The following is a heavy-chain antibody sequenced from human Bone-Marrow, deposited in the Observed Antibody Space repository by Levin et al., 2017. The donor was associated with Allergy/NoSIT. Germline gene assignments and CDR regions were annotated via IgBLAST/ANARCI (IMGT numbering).Heavy chain of an antibody. V-gene: IGHV3-7*01. CDR2: INPDGSEK. J-gene: IGHJ4*02. CDR3: AKGGGSGWPFDY. Sequence: GESLKISCAASGFTFSSCWMSWVCQAPGKGLEWVANINPDGSEKNYVESVKGRFTISRDNTKNSLYLQVNSLRDEDIAVYYCAKGGGSGWPFDYWGQGNLVTVSS. CDR1: GFTFSSCW. D-gene: IGHD6-19*01.